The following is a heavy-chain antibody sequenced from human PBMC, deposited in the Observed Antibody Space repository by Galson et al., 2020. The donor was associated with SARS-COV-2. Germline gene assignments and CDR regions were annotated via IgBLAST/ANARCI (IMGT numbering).Heavy chain of an antibody. J-gene: IGHJ6*02. CDR1: GGSISSGSYY. Sequence: SETLSLTCTVSGGSISSGSYYWRWIRQPAGKGLEWIGRIYTSGSTNYNPSLKSRVTISVDTSKNQFSLKLSSVTAADTAVYYCARGIVYYYGMDVWGQGTTVTVSS. CDR3: ARGIVYYYGMDV. D-gene: IGHD3-16*02. V-gene: IGHV4-61*02. CDR2: IYTSGST.